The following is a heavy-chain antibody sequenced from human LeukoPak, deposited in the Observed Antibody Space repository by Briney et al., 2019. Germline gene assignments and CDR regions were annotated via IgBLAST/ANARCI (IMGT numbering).Heavy chain of an antibody. J-gene: IGHJ6*02. V-gene: IGHV3-30-3*01. D-gene: IGHD6-13*01. Sequence: GGSLRLSCAASGFTFSSYAMHWVRQAPGKGLEWVAVISYDGSNKYYADSVKGRFTISRDNSKNTLYLQMNSQRAEDTAVYYCARDTQDSSSWYGVNYGMDVWGQGTTVTVSS. CDR1: GFTFSSYA. CDR2: ISYDGSNK. CDR3: ARDTQDSSSWYGVNYGMDV.